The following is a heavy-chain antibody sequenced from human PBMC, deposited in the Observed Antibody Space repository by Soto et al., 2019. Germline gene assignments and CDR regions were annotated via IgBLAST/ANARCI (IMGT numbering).Heavy chain of an antibody. CDR2: SYYSGST. CDR3: AGIYSGSPGGTLRY. CDR1: GGSISSGGYY. Sequence: QVQLQESGPGLVKPSQTLSLTCTVSGGSISSGGYYWSWIRQHPGKGLEWIGYSYYSGSTYYNPSLQSRVTISVDTSKNQFSLKLSSVTAADKAVYYCAGIYSGSPGGTLRYWGQGTLVTVSS. V-gene: IGHV4-31*03. J-gene: IGHJ4*02. D-gene: IGHD1-26*01.